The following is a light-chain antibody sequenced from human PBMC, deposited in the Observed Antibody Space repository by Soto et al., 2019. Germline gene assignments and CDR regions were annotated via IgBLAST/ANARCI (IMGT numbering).Light chain of an antibody. CDR3: SSYTSSRVYV. CDR2: EVS. Sequence: QSVLTQPASVSGSPGQSITSSCTGTSSDVGGYNYVSWYQQHPGKAPKLMIYEVSNRPSGVSNRFSGSKSGNTASLTISGLQAEDEADYYCSSYTSSRVYVFGTGTKVTVL. V-gene: IGLV2-14*01. J-gene: IGLJ1*01. CDR1: SSDVGGYNY.